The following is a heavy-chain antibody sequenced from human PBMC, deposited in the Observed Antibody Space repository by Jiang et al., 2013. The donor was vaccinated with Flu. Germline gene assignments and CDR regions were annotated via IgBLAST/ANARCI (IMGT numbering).Heavy chain of an antibody. CDR2: TYYRSKWYN. V-gene: IGHV6-1*01. J-gene: IGHJ3*01. D-gene: IGHD3-10*01. Sequence: QTLSLTCAISGDSVSTNSGAWNWIRQSPSRGLEWLGRTYYRSKWYNEYAVSVKSRITINPDTSKNQFSLQLNSVAPEDTAVYFCASGGVWFGELLSGFDVWGQGTMVTVSS. CDR3: ASGGVWFGELLSGFDV. CDR1: GDSVSTNSGA.